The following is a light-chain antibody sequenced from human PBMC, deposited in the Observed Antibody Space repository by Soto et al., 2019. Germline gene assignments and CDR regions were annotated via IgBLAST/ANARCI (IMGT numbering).Light chain of an antibody. CDR2: GAS. J-gene: IGKJ1*01. CDR1: QSVSSSY. CDR3: QQYGSSRT. V-gene: IGKV3-20*01. Sequence: EIVLTQSPGTLSLSPGERATLSCRASQSVSSSYLACYQQKPGQAPRLLIYGASSRATGIPDRFSGSGSGTYFTLTISRLEPEDFALYYCQQYGSSRTFGQGTKVEIK.